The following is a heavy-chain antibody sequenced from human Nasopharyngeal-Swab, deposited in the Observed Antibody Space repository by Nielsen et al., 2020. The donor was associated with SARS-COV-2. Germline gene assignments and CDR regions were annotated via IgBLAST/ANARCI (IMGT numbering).Heavy chain of an antibody. CDR3: AKGGKGEIPYYYYMDV. V-gene: IGHV3-43*01. D-gene: IGHD1-26*01. Sequence: GGSLRLSCAASGFTFDGYTMHWVRQAPGKGLEWVSLISWDGGSTYYADSVKGRFTISRDNSKNSLYLQMNSLRTEDTALYYCAKGGKGEIPYYYYMDVWGKGTTVTVSS. CDR1: GFTFDGYT. J-gene: IGHJ6*03. CDR2: ISWDGGST.